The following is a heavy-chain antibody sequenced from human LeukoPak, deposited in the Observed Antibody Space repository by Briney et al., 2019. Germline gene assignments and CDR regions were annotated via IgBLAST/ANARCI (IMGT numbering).Heavy chain of an antibody. J-gene: IGHJ6*03. D-gene: IGHD6-13*01. CDR3: ARVKIAAAGYYYMDV. Sequence: SETLSLTCSVSGDSISGSSYYWGWIRQPPGKGLEWIGEINHSGSTNYNPSLKSRVTISVDTSKNQFSLKLSSVTAADTAVYYCARVKIAAAGYYYMDVWGKGTTVTVSS. CDR1: GDSISGSSYY. CDR2: INHSGST. V-gene: IGHV4-39*07.